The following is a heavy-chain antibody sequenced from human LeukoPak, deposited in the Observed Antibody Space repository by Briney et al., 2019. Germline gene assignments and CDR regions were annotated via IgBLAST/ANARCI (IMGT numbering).Heavy chain of an antibody. J-gene: IGHJ4*02. Sequence: ASVKVSCKASGYTFTGYYMHWVRQAPGQGLEWMGWINPNSGGTNYAQKFQGRVTMTRDTSISTAYMELSRLRSDDTAVYYCARVWVLKSSPLCDYWGQGTLVTVS. V-gene: IGHV1-2*02. CDR3: ARVWVLKSSPLCDY. CDR1: GYTFTGYY. CDR2: INPNSGGT. D-gene: IGHD1-26*01.